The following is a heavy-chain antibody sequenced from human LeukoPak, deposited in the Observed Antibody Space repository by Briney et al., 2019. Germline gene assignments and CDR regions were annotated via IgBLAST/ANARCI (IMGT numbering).Heavy chain of an antibody. CDR3: ARSRYCSGGSCYSGWFDP. J-gene: IGHJ5*02. CDR2: IYHSGST. V-gene: IGHV4-4*02. CDR1: GGSISSSNW. D-gene: IGHD2-15*01. Sequence: SETLSLTCAVFGGSISSSNWWSWVRQPPGKGLEWIGEIYHSGSTNYNPSLKSRVTISVDKSKNQFSLKLSSVTAADTAVYYCARSRYCSGGSCYSGWFDPWGQGTLVTVSS.